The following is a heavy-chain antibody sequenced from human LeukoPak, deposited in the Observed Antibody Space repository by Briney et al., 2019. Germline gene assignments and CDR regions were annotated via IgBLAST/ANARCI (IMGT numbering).Heavy chain of an antibody. D-gene: IGHD6-6*01. CDR3: ARDCEQLVLGGYYYYMDV. J-gene: IGHJ6*03. CDR1: GGSISSGGYY. V-gene: IGHV4-31*03. Sequence: SQTLSLTCTVSGGSISSGGYYWSWIRPHPGKGLEWIGYIYYSGSPYYNPSLKSRVTISVDTSKNQFSLKLSSVTAADTAVYYCARDCEQLVLGGYYYYMDVWGKGTTVTVSS. CDR2: IYYSGSP.